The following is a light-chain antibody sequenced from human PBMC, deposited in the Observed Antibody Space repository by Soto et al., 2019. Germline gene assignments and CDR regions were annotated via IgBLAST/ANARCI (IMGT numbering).Light chain of an antibody. CDR3: HQYTSYSPEA. CDR1: QRISNW. V-gene: IGKV1-5*01. CDR2: DAS. J-gene: IGKJ1*01. Sequence: EIRMTQSPSTLSASVGDRVTITCRASQRISNWLAWYQQKPGQAPNLLIYDASSLESGVPSRCSGSGSGTEFTLTITSLQPDDFATHYCHQYTSYSPEAFGQGTKVDIK.